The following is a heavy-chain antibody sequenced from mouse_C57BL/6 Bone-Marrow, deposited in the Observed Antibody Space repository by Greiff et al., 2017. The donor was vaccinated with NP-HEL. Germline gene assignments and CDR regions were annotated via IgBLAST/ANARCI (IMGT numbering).Heavy chain of an antibody. D-gene: IGHD2-4*01. CDR1: GFSLTSYG. V-gene: IGHV2-2*01. Sequence: VMLVESGPGLVQPSQSLSITCTVSGFSLTSYGVHWVRQSPGKGLEWLGVIWSGGSTDYNAAFISRLSISKDNSKSQVFFKMNSLQADDTAIYYCARKGDDYDRDWYFDVWGTGTTVTVSS. CDR2: IWSGGST. J-gene: IGHJ1*03. CDR3: ARKGDDYDRDWYFDV.